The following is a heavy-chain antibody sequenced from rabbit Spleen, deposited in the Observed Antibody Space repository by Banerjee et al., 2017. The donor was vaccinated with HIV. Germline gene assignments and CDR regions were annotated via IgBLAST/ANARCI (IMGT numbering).Heavy chain of an antibody. V-gene: IGHV1S40*01. Sequence: QSLEESGGDLVKPGASLTLTCTASGVSFSISSYMCWVRQAPGKGLEWIACIDAGSSTFTYYATWAKGRFTISKTSSTTVTLQMTSLTVADTATYFCARDTSSSFSSYGMDLWGPGPWSPS. D-gene: IGHD1-1*01. J-gene: IGHJ6*01. CDR1: GVSFSISSY. CDR2: IDAGSSTFT. CDR3: ARDTSSSFSSYGMDL.